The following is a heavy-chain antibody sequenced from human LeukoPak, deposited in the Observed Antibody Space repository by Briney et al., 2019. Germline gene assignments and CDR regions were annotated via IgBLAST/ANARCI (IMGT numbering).Heavy chain of an antibody. CDR2: IWFDGSNK. CDR1: GFTFSSYG. V-gene: IGHV3-33*01. D-gene: IGHD2-21*01. Sequence: GGSLRLSCAASGFTFSSYGMHWVRQAPGKGLEWVAVIWFDGSNKYYADSVKGRFTISRDNSKNTLYLQMNSLRAEDTAVYYYARGGGGGYFGAFDIWGQGTMVTVSS. J-gene: IGHJ3*02. CDR3: ARGGGGGYFGAFDI.